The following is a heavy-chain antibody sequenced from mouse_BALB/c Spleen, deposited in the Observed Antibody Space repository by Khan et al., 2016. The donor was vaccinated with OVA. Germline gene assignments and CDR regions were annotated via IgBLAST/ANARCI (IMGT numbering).Heavy chain of an antibody. J-gene: IGHJ2*01. Sequence: QVQLKQSGAELAKPGASVKMSCKASGYTFINYWILWVKQRPGQGLEWIGYINPSTGYTEYNQNFKDKATLTADKSSSTAYMQLSSLTSEDSAVYYCARRDLRWDFDYGGQGTTLTVSS. V-gene: IGHV1-7*01. D-gene: IGHD1-1*01. CDR1: GYTFINYW. CDR2: INPSTGYT. CDR3: ARRDLRWDFDY.